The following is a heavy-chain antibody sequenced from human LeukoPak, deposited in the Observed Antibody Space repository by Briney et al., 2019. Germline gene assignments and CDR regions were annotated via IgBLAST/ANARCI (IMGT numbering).Heavy chain of an antibody. Sequence: GGSLRLSCETSGFTLRYYQMNWVRQAPGKGLEWVSYINVVSGAIYYADSVKGRFTISGDIATNSVYLQMNSLRAEDTALYYCVRDGNRGYDMDVWGQGTAVTVSS. J-gene: IGHJ6*02. CDR3: VRDGNRGYDMDV. CDR1: GFTLRYYQ. V-gene: IGHV3-48*01. CDR2: INVVSGAI. D-gene: IGHD3-10*01.